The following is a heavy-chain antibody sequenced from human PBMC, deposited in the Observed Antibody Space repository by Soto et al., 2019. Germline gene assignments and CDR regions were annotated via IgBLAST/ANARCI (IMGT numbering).Heavy chain of an antibody. J-gene: IGHJ4*02. CDR3: AQDLAAPGDKLDY. CDR2: ISGSGGST. D-gene: IGHD6-13*01. CDR1: GFTFSSYA. Sequence: GGSLRLSCAASGFTFSSYAMSWVRQAPGKGLEWVSAISGSGGSTYYADSVKGRFTISRDNSKNTLYLQMNSLRAEDTAVYYCAQDLAAPGDKLDYWGQGTLVTVSS. V-gene: IGHV3-23*01.